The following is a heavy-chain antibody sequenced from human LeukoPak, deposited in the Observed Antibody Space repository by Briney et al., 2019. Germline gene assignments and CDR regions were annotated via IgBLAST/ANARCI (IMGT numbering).Heavy chain of an antibody. CDR3: ARGNPDAYDSSGYYFDY. CDR2: IYYSGST. D-gene: IGHD3-22*01. Sequence: SQTLSLTCTVSGVSITGGGYYWSWIRQPPGKGLEWIGYIYYSGSTYYNPSLKSRVTISVDTSKNQFSLKLSSVTAADTAVYYCARGNPDAYDSSGYYFDYWGQGTLVTVSS. CDR1: GVSITGGGYY. J-gene: IGHJ4*02. V-gene: IGHV4-31*03.